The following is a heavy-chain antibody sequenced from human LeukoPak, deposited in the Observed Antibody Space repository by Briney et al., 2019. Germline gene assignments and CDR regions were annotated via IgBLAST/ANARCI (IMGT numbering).Heavy chain of an antibody. V-gene: IGHV5-51*01. CDR3: ARRRYYDSSGYYYPPHGVDV. Sequence: PGESLTISCKGSGYSFTSYWIGWVRQMPGKGLEWMGIIYPGDSDTRYSPSFQGQVTISADKSISPAYLQWSSLKASDTAMYYCARRRYYDSSGYYYPPHGVDVWGQGTTVTVSS. J-gene: IGHJ6*02. CDR2: IYPGDSDT. CDR1: GYSFTSYW. D-gene: IGHD3-22*01.